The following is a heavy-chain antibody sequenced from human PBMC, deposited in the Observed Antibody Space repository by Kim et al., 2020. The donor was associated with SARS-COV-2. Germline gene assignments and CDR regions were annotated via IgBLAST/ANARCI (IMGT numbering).Heavy chain of an antibody. J-gene: IGHJ6*02. CDR3: ARGGGSSLYYYYYYGMDV. V-gene: IGHV4-4*02. D-gene: IGHD6-13*01. Sequence: KSRVTISVDKSKNQFSLKLSSVTAADTAVYYCARGGGSSLYYYYYYGMDVWGQGTTVTVSS.